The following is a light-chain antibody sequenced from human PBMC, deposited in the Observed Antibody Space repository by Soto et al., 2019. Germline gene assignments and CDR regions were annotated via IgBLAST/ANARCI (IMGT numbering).Light chain of an antibody. V-gene: IGLV2-14*01. CDR1: SSDGGGYNY. Sequence: SGLAQPGSVSGSRAHSITMPCTGTSSDGGGYNYVPWCQEHAGKAPKLMSYDVSNRPSGVSNRFSGSKSGNTASLTISALQAEDEADYYCISYTSSSTVFGTGTKVTVL. J-gene: IGLJ1*01. CDR3: ISYTSSSTV. CDR2: DVS.